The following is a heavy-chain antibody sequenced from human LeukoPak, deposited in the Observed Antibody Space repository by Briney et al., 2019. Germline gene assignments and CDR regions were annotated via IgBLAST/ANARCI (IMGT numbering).Heavy chain of an antibody. V-gene: IGHV1-69*06. CDR3: ARKANSSGYYYAGAFDI. CDR2: IIPIFGTA. Sequence: ASVKVSCKASGDTFSNFAISWVRQAPGQGLEWMGGIIPIFGTANYARKFQGRVTITADKSTSTAYMELSSLRSEDTAVYSCARKANSSGYYYAGAFDIWGQGTMVTVSS. CDR1: GDTFSNFA. J-gene: IGHJ3*02. D-gene: IGHD3-22*01.